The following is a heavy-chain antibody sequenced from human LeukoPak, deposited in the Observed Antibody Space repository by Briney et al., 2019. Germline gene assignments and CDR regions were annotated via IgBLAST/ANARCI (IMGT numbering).Heavy chain of an antibody. CDR1: GFTFISYW. CDR3: ARGHHYYDSSAYYY. D-gene: IGHD3-22*01. V-gene: IGHV3-74*01. J-gene: IGHJ4*02. CDR2: INSDGSTT. Sequence: PGGSLILSCAASGFTFISYWMHWVRQAPGKGLVWVSRINSDGSTTSYAASVKGRFTISRDTAKNTLYLQMNSLRAEDTAVYYCARGHHYYDSSAYYYWGQGTLVTVSS.